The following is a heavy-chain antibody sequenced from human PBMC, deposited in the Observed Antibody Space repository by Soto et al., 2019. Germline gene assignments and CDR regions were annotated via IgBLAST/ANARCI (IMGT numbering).Heavy chain of an antibody. CDR1: GFSLSTSGVG. D-gene: IGHD2-15*01. Sequence: QITLKESGPPLVKPTQTLTLTCTFSGFSLSTSGVGLAWIRQPPGKPLDWLALIYWDGDKRYRPSLESRLTITKDTSKNQVVLTMTNMDSVDTATYYCAYLPCSGGSCYWFSFSGMDVWGQGTTVTVS. CDR3: AYLPCSGGSCYWFSFSGMDV. J-gene: IGHJ6*02. V-gene: IGHV2-5*02. CDR2: IYWDGDK.